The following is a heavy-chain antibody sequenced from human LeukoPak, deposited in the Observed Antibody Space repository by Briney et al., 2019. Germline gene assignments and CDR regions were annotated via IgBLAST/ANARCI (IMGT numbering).Heavy chain of an antibody. D-gene: IGHD3-10*01. J-gene: IGHJ4*02. CDR1: GLTFSTYT. V-gene: IGHV3-48*02. Sequence: AGGSLRLSCAASGLTFSTYTMNWVHQAPGKGLEGVSYITTRSNTKLYADSVRGRFTISRDNAKNPLYLQMNSLRDEDTALYYCARWDSLGSGLDCWGQGTLVTVSS. CDR2: ITTRSNTK. CDR3: ARWDSLGSGLDC.